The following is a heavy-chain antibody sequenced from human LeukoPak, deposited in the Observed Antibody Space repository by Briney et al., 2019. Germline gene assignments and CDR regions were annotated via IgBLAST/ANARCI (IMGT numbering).Heavy chain of an antibody. J-gene: IGHJ4*02. D-gene: IGHD3-3*01. Sequence: GGSLRLSCAASGFTFSSYDMSWVRQAPGKGLEWVSAISNSGGSIYYADSVRGRFTISRDNPKNTLYLQMNSLRVEDTAVYYCAKDLTIFGVVIEGYFDCWGQGTLVTVSS. CDR1: GFTFSSYD. CDR3: AKDLTIFGVVIEGYFDC. V-gene: IGHV3-23*01. CDR2: ISNSGGSI.